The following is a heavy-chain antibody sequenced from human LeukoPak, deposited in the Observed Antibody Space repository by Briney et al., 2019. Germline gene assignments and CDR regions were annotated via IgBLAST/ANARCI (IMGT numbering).Heavy chain of an antibody. Sequence: GASVKVSCKASGYTFTSYGISWLRQAPGQGLEWMGWISAYNGNTNYAQKLQGRVTMTTDTSTSTAYMDPRSLRSDDTAVYYCARGRLSTGTMFDPWGQGTLVTVSS. CDR2: ISAYNGNT. V-gene: IGHV1-18*01. CDR1: GYTFTSYG. CDR3: ARGRLSTGTMFDP. D-gene: IGHD1-7*01. J-gene: IGHJ5*02.